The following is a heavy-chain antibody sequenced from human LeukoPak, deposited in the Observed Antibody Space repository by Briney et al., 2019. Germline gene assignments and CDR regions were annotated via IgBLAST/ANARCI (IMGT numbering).Heavy chain of an antibody. J-gene: IGHJ4*02. CDR2: IHYTGAT. D-gene: IGHD3-9*01. Sequence: SETLSLTCAVYGGSISGYYWSWIRQPPGKGLEWVGGIHYTGATSYNPSLKSRATISIDTSKNQLSLKLGSVTAADTAVYYCARGNILSGYCFDFWGQGALVTVSS. V-gene: IGHV4-34*01. CDR1: GGSISGYY. CDR3: ARGNILSGYCFDF.